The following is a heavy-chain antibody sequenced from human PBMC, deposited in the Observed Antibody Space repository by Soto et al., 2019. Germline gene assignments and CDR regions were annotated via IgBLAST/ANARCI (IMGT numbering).Heavy chain of an antibody. V-gene: IGHV4-59*11. CDR2: ISYSGST. Sequence: ETLSLTCTVSGGSMSSHYWTWLRQPPGKGLEWIGYISYSGSTYYNPSLKSRVTISADTSRNQLSLKLSSVIAADTAVYYCARADPDASVGYWGQGTLVTVSS. CDR1: GGSMSSHY. D-gene: IGHD3-16*01. CDR3: ARADPDASVGY. J-gene: IGHJ4*02.